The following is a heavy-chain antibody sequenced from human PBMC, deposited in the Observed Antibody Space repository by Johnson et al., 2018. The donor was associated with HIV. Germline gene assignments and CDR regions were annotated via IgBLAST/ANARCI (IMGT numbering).Heavy chain of an antibody. CDR3: ARGGARSSGYYSAFDI. D-gene: IGHD3-22*01. Sequence: QVQLVESGGGVVQPGMSLRLSCAASGFTFSSNPMHWVRQAPGKGLEWVAVMSFDGNNRYYADSVKGRFTISRVNSKNTLYLQMNSLRAEDTAVYYCARGGARSSGYYSAFDIWGQGTMVTVSS. CDR2: MSFDGNNR. CDR1: GFTFSSNP. J-gene: IGHJ3*02. V-gene: IGHV3-30*14.